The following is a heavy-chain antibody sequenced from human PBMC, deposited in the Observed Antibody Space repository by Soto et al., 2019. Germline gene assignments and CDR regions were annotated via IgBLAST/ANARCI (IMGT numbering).Heavy chain of an antibody. V-gene: IGHV4-34*01. J-gene: IGHJ4*02. CDR1: GGSFSGYY. D-gene: IGHD6-13*01. CDR3: ARGLAAAGPGFDD. CDR2: INHSGST. Sequence: QVQLQQWGAGLLKPSETLSLTCAVYGGSFSGYYWSWIRQPPGKGLEWIVEINHSGSTNYNPSLKIRVTISVDTSKNQVSLKLSSVTAADTAVYYGARGLAAAGPGFDDWGQGTLVTVAS.